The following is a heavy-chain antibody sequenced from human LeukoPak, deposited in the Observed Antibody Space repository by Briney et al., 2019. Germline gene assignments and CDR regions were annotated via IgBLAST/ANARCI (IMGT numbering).Heavy chain of an antibody. J-gene: IGHJ4*02. CDR2: VSDTGRA. Sequence: SETLSLTCTVSIGSLNSYFWTWVRQPAGKGLEWIGCVSDTGRAYCNPSLESRVTISLDTSKNQFSLKVTSVTAADTAVYYCARGKEMTRTSGYYSFDFWGQGTLVSVSS. CDR1: IGSLNSYF. V-gene: IGHV4-4*07. D-gene: IGHD3-9*01. CDR3: ARGKEMTRTSGYYSFDF.